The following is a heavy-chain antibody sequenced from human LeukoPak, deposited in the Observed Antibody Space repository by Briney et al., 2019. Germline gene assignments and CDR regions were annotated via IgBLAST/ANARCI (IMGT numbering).Heavy chain of an antibody. CDR1: GGSFSGYY. Sequence: SETLSLTCAVYGGSFSGYYWSWIRQPPGKGLEWIGEINHSGGTNYNPSLKSRVTISVDTSKNQFSLKLSSVTAADTAVYYCARSRSSSLRPYYYYGMDVWGQGTTVTVSS. D-gene: IGHD6-6*01. CDR2: INHSGGT. J-gene: IGHJ6*02. V-gene: IGHV4-34*01. CDR3: ARSRSSSLRPYYYYGMDV.